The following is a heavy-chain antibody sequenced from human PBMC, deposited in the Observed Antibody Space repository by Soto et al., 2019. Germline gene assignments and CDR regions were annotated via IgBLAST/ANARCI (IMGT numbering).Heavy chain of an antibody. CDR2: IYSGGST. CDR1: GFTVSSNY. J-gene: IGHJ1*01. D-gene: IGHD2-15*01. CDR3: ARVSLYCSGGSCYSGYFQH. Sequence: LRLSCPASGFTVSSNYMNWVRQAPGKGLEGVSVIYSGGSTYYADSVKGRFTISRDNSKNTLYLQMNSLRAEDTAVYYCARVSLYCSGGSCYSGYFQHWGQGTLVTVSS. V-gene: IGHV3-66*01.